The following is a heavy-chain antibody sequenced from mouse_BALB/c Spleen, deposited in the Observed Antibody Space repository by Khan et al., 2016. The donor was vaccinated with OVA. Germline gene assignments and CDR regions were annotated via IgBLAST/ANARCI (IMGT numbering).Heavy chain of an antibody. CDR1: GYTFTSYY. D-gene: IGHD2-2*01. V-gene: IGHV1S81*02. J-gene: IGHJ3*01. Sequence: QVQLKESGAELVKPGASVRLSCKATGYTFTSYYLYWVKQSPGQGLEWIGDINPSSGGTNFNEKSKSKATLTVDKYSSNEYIQLNSLTSEVSAVHYCTRSVYGSFAYCGQGTLVTVSA. CDR2: INPSSGGT. CDR3: TRSVYGSFAY.